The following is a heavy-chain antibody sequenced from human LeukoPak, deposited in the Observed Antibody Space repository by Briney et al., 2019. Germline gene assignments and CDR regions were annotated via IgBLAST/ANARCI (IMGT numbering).Heavy chain of an antibody. CDR3: ARGSCTIMPCYIRAQFFQY. Sequence: PGGSLRLSCEASGFTFSSDNMNWVRQAPGEGLEWVSSISAGSDYIYYADSVKGRFTVSRDNARNSLNLQMNSLRVEDTAVYYCARGSCTIMPCYIRAQFFQYWGQGTLVTVSS. J-gene: IGHJ1*01. V-gene: IGHV3-21*01. D-gene: IGHD2-8*01. CDR2: ISAGSDYI. CDR1: GFTFSSDN.